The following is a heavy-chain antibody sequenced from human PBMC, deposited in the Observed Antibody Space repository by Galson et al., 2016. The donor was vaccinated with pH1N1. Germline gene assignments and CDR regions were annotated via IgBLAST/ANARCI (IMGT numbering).Heavy chain of an antibody. Sequence: TLSLTCTVSGGSISSGSYYWSWIRQPAGKGLEWIGHIYTSGSTNYNPSLKSRVTMSVDTSKNQFSLKLSSVTAADTAVYYCARLDYTELWFHFDYWGQGTLVTVSS. D-gene: IGHD5-18*01. J-gene: IGHJ4*02. CDR1: GGSISSGSYY. CDR3: ARLDYTELWFHFDY. V-gene: IGHV4-61*09. CDR2: IYTSGST.